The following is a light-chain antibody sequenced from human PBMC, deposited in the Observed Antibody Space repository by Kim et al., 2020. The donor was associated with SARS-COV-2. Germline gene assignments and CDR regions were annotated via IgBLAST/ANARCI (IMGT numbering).Light chain of an antibody. CDR2: DAS. CDR3: HQYNNWPLT. CDR1: QSVSSN. J-gene: IGKJ4*01. Sequence: SRGERTTLSCWASQSVSSNFAWYQQKPGQAPRVLIYDASTRATGIPARFSGSGSGTQFTLTISSLQSEDFAVYYCHQYNNWPLTFGGGTKVDIK. V-gene: IGKV3-15*01.